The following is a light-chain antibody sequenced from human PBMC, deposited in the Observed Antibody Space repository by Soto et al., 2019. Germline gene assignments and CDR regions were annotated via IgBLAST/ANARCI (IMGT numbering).Light chain of an antibody. CDR3: QQYNNWPT. V-gene: IGKV3-15*01. CDR1: QSVSSN. Sequence: EIVMTQSPATLCVSPGERATLSCRASQSVSSNLAWYQQKPGQAPRLLIYGASTRATGIPARFSGSGSGTEFTLTISSLQSEDFAVYYWQQYNNWPTFGQGTKVDIK. CDR2: GAS. J-gene: IGKJ1*01.